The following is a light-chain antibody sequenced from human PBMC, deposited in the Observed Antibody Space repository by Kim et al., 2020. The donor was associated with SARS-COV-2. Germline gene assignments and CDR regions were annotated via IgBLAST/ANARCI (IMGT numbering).Light chain of an antibody. CDR3: QQANSFPIT. CDR1: QGINSW. CDR2: AAS. Sequence: DIQMTQSPSSVSAFVGDRVTITCRASQGINSWLAWYQQKPGKAPKLLISAASNLESGVPSRFSGSGSGTDFTLTISGLQPEDFGTYYCQQANSFPITLGQGTRLEIK. J-gene: IGKJ5*01. V-gene: IGKV1-12*01.